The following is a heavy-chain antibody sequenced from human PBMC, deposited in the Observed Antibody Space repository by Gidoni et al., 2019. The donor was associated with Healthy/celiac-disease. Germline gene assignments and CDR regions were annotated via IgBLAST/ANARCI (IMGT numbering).Heavy chain of an antibody. V-gene: IGHV3-7*01. Sequence: EVQLVESGGGLVQPGGSLRLSCADSGFTFSSYWLSWVRQAPGKELEWVANIKQDGSEKYYVDSVKGRFTISRDNAKNSLYLQMNSLRAEDTAVYYCARVITIFERYYYYYYYMDVWGKGTTVTVSS. J-gene: IGHJ6*03. CDR2: IKQDGSEK. CDR1: GFTFSSYW. CDR3: ARVITIFERYYYYYYYMDV. D-gene: IGHD3-3*01.